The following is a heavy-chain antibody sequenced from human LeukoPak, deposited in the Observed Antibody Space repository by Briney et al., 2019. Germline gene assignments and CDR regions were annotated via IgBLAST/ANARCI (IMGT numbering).Heavy chain of an antibody. CDR1: GFTFSSYE. CDR3: AREGKYTDAFDI. D-gene: IGHD6-6*01. J-gene: IGHJ3*02. V-gene: IGHV3-48*03. Sequence: SGGSLRLFCAASGFTFSSYEMNWVRQAPGKGLEWVSYISSSGSTIYYADSVKGRFTISRDNAKNSLYLQMNSLRAEDTAVYYCAREGKYTDAFDIWGQGTMVTVSS. CDR2: ISSSGSTI.